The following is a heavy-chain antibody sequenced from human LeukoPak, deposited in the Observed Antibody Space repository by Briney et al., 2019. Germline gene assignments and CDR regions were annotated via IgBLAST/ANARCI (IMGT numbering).Heavy chain of an antibody. J-gene: IGHJ6*03. D-gene: IGHD6-6*01. V-gene: IGHV4-34*01. Sequence: PSETLSLTCAVYGGSFSGYYWSWIRQPPGKGLEWIGEINHSGSTNYNPSLKSRVTISVDTSKNQFSLKLSSVTAADTAVYYCARGSRIAARSYYYYYMDVWGKGTTVTVSS. CDR2: INHSGST. CDR1: GGSFSGYY. CDR3: ARGSRIAARSYYYYYMDV.